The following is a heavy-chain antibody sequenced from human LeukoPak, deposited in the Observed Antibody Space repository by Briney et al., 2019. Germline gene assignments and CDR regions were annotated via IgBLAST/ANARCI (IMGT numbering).Heavy chain of an antibody. V-gene: IGHV3-48*02. D-gene: IGHD3-10*01. CDR3: ARSYGYFDY. CDR2: ISASSSTI. J-gene: IGHJ4*02. Sequence: GGSLRLSCAASGFTFSSYSMSWVRQAPGKGLEWVSYISASSSTIYHADSVKGRLTISRDNAKNSLFLQMNSLKDEDTAVYYCARSYGYFDYWGQGTLVTVSS. CDR1: GFTFSSYS.